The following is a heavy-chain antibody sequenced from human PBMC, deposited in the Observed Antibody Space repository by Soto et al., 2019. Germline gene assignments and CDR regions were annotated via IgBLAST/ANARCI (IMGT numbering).Heavy chain of an antibody. V-gene: IGHV4-39*07. Sequence: SETLSLTCTVPYGPISSNIYFWVWIRHPPGKGLEWIASISSSGSTYYNPSLKSRVTISVDTSKNQFSLKLSSVTAADTAVYYCARGAHGIVGATEIDYWGQGTLVTVSS. CDR3: ARGAHGIVGATEIDY. J-gene: IGHJ4*02. D-gene: IGHD1-26*01. CDR1: YGPISSNIYF. CDR2: ISSSGST.